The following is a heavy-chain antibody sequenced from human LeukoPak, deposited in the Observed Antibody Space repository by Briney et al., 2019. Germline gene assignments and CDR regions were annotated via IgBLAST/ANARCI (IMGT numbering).Heavy chain of an antibody. CDR3: ARGFGYYGPGSPLTQYYYYYMDV. J-gene: IGHJ6*03. V-gene: IGHV4-59*01. D-gene: IGHD3-10*01. CDR1: GGSISSYY. CDR2: IYYSGST. Sequence: SETLSLTCTVSGGSISSYYWSWIRQPPGKGLEWIGYIYYSGSTNYNPSPKSRVTISVDTSKNQFSLKLSSVTAADTAVYYCARGFGYYGPGSPLTQYYYYYMDVWGKGTTVTVSS.